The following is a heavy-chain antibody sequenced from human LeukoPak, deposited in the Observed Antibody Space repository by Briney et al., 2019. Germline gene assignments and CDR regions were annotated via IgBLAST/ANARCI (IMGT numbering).Heavy chain of an antibody. CDR2: IYHSGST. CDR3: ARTYYYDSSGYYFPGAFDI. Sequence: PSDTLSLTCAGSGYSISSSNWWGWIRQPPGKGLEWIGYIYHSGSTYYNPSLKSRVTMSVDTSKNQFSLKLSSVTAVDTAVYYCARTYYYDSSGYYFPGAFDIWGQGTMVTVSS. CDR1: GYSISSSNW. D-gene: IGHD3-22*01. J-gene: IGHJ3*02. V-gene: IGHV4-28*01.